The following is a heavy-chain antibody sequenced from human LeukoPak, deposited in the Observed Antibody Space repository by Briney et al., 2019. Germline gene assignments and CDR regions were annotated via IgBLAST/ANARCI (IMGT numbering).Heavy chain of an antibody. CDR2: IRGSGGST. CDR1: GFTFSIYA. CDR3: AKAAYGSGTYYNIIFDY. J-gene: IGHJ4*02. Sequence: GGSLRLSCAASGFTFSIYAMSWVRQAPGKGLEWVSAIRGSGGSTYYADSVKGRFTISRDNSKNTLYLQMNSLGAEDTAVYYCAKAAYGSGTYYNIIFDYWGQGTLVTVSS. D-gene: IGHD3-10*01. V-gene: IGHV3-23*01.